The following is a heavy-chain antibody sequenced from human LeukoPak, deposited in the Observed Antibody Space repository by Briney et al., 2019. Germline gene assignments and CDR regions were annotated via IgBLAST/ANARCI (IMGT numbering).Heavy chain of an antibody. CDR3: ARFYGDYAYSLYYYMDV. D-gene: IGHD4-17*01. Sequence: SETLSLTCAVYGGSFSGYYWSWIRQPPGKGLEWIGEINHSGSTNYNPSLKSRVTISVDTSQNQFSLKLSSVTAADTAVYYCARFYGDYAYSLYYYMDVWGKGTTVTVSS. CDR2: INHSGST. CDR1: GGSFSGYY. V-gene: IGHV4-34*01. J-gene: IGHJ6*03.